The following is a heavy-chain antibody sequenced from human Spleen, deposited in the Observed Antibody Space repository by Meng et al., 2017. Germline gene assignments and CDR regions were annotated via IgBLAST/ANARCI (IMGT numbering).Heavy chain of an antibody. Sequence: VPLHQWCTRLFKPSHPLSLPWPVSGGPFSGYYWSSLRQPPGNGLELIGEINHSGRTNYTPTLKSRVTISVDTSKNQFSLKLSSVTAADTSVYYCARDPSNWGSSGLADDYWGQGTLVTVSS. D-gene: IGHD7-27*01. CDR3: ARDPSNWGSSGLADDY. CDR1: GGPFSGYY. J-gene: IGHJ4*02. CDR2: INHSGRT. V-gene: IGHV4-34*01.